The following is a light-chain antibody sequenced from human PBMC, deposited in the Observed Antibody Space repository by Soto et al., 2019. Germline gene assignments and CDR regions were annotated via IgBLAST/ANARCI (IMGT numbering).Light chain of an antibody. V-gene: IGKV1-5*01. Sequence: GDRVTITCRASQSISSRLAWYQQTPGQAPKFLIYDASNRETGVPARFSGSVSGTEFTLTITSLQSEDFAAYYCQQFNSYLRTFGQGTKVDIK. J-gene: IGKJ1*01. CDR3: QQFNSYLRT. CDR1: QSISSR. CDR2: DAS.